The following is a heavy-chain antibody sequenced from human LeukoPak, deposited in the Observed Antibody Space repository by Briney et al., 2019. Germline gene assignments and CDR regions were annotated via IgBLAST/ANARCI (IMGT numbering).Heavy chain of an antibody. CDR3: AKDKD. Sequence: PGGSLRLSCAASGFTFDDYAVHWVRQAPGKGLEWVSGISWNSGSIGYADSVKGRFTISRDNAKNSLYLQMNSLRAEDTALYYCAKDKDWGQGTLVTVSS. CDR2: ISWNSGSI. J-gene: IGHJ4*02. V-gene: IGHV3-9*01. CDR1: GFTFDDYA.